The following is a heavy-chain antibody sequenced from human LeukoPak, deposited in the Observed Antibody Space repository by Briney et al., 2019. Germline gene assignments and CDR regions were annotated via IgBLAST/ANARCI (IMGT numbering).Heavy chain of an antibody. CDR3: ARYIAARRYFDY. CDR2: ISTYNGYT. Sequence: GASLKVSCKASGYTFTSYGISWVRQAAGQGLEWMGWISTYNGYTYYAQNLQGRVTMTTDTSTSTAYMELRGLRSDDTAVYYCARYIAARRYFDYWGQGTLVTVSS. CDR1: GYTFTSYG. V-gene: IGHV1-18*01. J-gene: IGHJ4*02. D-gene: IGHD6-6*01.